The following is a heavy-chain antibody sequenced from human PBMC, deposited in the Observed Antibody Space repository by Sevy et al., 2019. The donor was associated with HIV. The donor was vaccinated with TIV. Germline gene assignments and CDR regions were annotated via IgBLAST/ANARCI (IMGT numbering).Heavy chain of an antibody. J-gene: IGHJ4*02. CDR1: GFTFSSYG. CDR3: AKEGRRGGREFPNYFDY. V-gene: IGHV3-30*18. Sequence: GGSLRLSCAASGFTFSSYGMHWVRQAPGKGLEWVAVISYDGSNKYYADSVKGRFTISRDNSKNTLYLQMNSLRAEDTAVYYCAKEGRRGGREFPNYFDYWDQGTLVTVSS. D-gene: IGHD3-10*01. CDR2: ISYDGSNK.